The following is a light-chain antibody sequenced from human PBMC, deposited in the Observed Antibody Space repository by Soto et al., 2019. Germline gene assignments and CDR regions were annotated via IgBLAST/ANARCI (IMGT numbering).Light chain of an antibody. CDR1: QDISSR. Sequence: DIQMTQFPSSVSASVRDTVTITCRASQDISSRLAWFQQKPGRAPKYVIQAASMLQSGFPSRFAGSGSGTEFTLTINTLQPEDFATYYCLQVKSFPRTFGQGTKVDI. J-gene: IGKJ1*01. V-gene: IGKV1-12*01. CDR3: LQVKSFPRT. CDR2: AAS.